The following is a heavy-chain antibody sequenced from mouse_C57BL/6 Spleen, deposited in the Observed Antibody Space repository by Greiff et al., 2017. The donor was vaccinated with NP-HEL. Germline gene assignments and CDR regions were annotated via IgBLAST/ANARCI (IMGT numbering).Heavy chain of an antibody. Sequence: VQLQQSGAELAKPGASVKLSCKASGYTFTSYWMHWVKQRPGQGLEWIGYINPSSGYTKYNQKFKDKATLTADKSSSTAYMQLSSLTYEDSAVYYCALTTVVAPYAMDYWGQGTSVTVSS. CDR3: ALTTVVAPYAMDY. J-gene: IGHJ4*01. CDR1: GYTFTSYW. CDR2: INPSSGYT. V-gene: IGHV1-7*01. D-gene: IGHD1-1*01.